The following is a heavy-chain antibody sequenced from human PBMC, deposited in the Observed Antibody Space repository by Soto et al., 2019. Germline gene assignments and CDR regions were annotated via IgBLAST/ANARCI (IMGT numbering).Heavy chain of an antibody. CDR2: ISAYNGNT. CDR1: GYTFTSYG. V-gene: IGHV1-18*01. CDR3: ARGGKYCTKGVCSFYGMDV. Sequence: QVQLVQSGAEVKKPGASVKVSCKASGYTFTSYGISWVRQAPGQGLEWMGWISAYNGNTNYAQNFQGRVTMTTDTSTSKAYMELRSLRSDATAVYYWARGGKYCTKGVCSFYGMDVWGQGTTVTVSS. D-gene: IGHD2-8*01. J-gene: IGHJ6*02.